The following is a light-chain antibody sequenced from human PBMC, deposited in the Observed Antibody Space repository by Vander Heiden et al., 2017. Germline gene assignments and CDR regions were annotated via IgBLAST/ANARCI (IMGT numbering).Light chain of an antibody. V-gene: IGKV4-1*01. J-gene: IGKJ2*01. CDR1: QSVLYSSNNKNY. CDR2: WAS. CDR3: QQYYSTPRT. Sequence: DIVMTQSPASLLASPAERATINCRASQSVLYSSNNKNYLAWYQQKPGQPPKLLIYWASTRESGVPDRFSGSGSGTDFTLTISSLQAEDVAVYYCQQYYSTPRTFGQGTKLEIK.